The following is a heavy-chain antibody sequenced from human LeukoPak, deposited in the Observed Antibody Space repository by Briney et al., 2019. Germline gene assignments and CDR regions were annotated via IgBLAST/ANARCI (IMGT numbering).Heavy chain of an antibody. J-gene: IGHJ5*02. Sequence: SETLSLTRTVSGDSISSSYWSWIRQSPGKGLEWIGYIYNSGSTNYNPSLKSRVTISVDTSKNQSSLKLSSVTAADTAVYYCARGRWFDPWGQGTLVTVSS. CDR1: GDSISSSY. CDR3: ARGRWFDP. CDR2: IYNSGST. V-gene: IGHV4-59*01.